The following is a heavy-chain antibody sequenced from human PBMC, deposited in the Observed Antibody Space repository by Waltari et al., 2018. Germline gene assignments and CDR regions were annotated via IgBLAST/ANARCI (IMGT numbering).Heavy chain of an antibody. CDR1: GFTFSRYA. D-gene: IGHD3-10*01. CDR3: ARIQGDYYGSGSYSH. Sequence: VQLVESGGGVVQPGRSLRLSCAASGFTFSRYAMPWVRKAPGTGLEWVAVISYDGSNKYYADSVKGRFTISRDNSKNTLYLQMNSLRAEDTAVYYCARIQGDYYGSGSYSHWGQGTLVTVSS. CDR2: ISYDGSNK. J-gene: IGHJ4*02. V-gene: IGHV3-30-3*01.